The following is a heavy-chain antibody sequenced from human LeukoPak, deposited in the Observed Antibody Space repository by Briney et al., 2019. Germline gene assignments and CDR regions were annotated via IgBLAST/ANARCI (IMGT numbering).Heavy chain of an antibody. V-gene: IGHV3-13*01. D-gene: IGHD3-10*01. CDR3: VRDYGPGGFGP. CDR1: GFSFDNYD. J-gene: IGHJ5*02. Sequence: GGSLRLSCAVSGFSFDNYDMHWVRQISGEGLEWVAAIGTGGDTYYRDSVKGRFTISRGNAKNSLYLQMNSLRVGDTAVYYCVRDYGPGGFGPWGQGALVTVPS. CDR2: IGTGGDT.